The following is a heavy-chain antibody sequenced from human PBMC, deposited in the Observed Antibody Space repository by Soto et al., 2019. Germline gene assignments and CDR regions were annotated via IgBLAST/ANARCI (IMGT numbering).Heavy chain of an antibody. CDR3: VRFPDPGADVIDI. CDR1: GFSLRSYT. V-gene: IGHV3-30-3*01. J-gene: IGHJ3*02. CDR2: ISSDGTNA. Sequence: QAQLVESGGGVVQPGTSLRLSCAVSGFSLRSYTMHWVRQAPGKGLEWVAAISSDGTNAYYADSEKGPFTIFRDTSSNTLYLELNDLRGEDTAMYYCVRFPDPGADVIDIWGRGTLVAVSP.